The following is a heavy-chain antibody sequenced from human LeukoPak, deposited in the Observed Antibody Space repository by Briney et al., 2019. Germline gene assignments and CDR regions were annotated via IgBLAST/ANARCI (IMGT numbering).Heavy chain of an antibody. D-gene: IGHD1-14*01. CDR1: GYTFTEYF. CDR3: ARVRDVTGLLY. J-gene: IGHJ4*02. CDR2: INPKSGDT. V-gene: IGHV1-2*02. Sequence: ASVKVSCKASGYTFTEYFLHWVRQAPGRGLEWMAWINPKSGDTKYTQNLQGRVTVTRDTPISTLSMELSRLISDDTAVYYCARVRDVTGLLYWGEATLVTVSS.